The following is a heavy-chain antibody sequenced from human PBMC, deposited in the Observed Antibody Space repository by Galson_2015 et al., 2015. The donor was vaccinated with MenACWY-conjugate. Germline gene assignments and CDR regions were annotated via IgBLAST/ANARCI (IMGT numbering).Heavy chain of an antibody. V-gene: IGHV3-48*03. CDR1: GFTFTGYE. CDR2: ISKSGSPI. Sequence: SLRLSCAASGFTFTGYEFNWVRQAPVKGLEWLSYISKSGSPIYYADSVKGRFTISRDNMKKSLFLEMNSLRAGDTGVYYCARVGTWIRQYFYYMDVWGKGTTVTVSS. J-gene: IGHJ6*03. CDR3: ARVGTWIRQYFYYMDV. D-gene: IGHD5-18*01.